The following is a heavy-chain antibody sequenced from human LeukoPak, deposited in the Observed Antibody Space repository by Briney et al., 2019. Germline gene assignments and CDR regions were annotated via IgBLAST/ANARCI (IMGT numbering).Heavy chain of an antibody. J-gene: IGHJ3*02. Sequence: ASVKVSCKASGGTFISYAISWVRQAPGQGLEWMGGILPIFGSANYAQKFQGRVTITADESTSTAYMELSSLRSEDTAVYYCASVTAVTTKGHGAFDIWGQGTLVTVSS. CDR2: ILPIFGSA. CDR1: GGTFISYA. V-gene: IGHV1-69*13. D-gene: IGHD4-17*01. CDR3: ASVTAVTTKGHGAFDI.